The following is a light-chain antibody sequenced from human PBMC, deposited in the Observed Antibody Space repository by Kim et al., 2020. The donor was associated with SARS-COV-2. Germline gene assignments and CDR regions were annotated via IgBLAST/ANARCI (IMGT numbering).Light chain of an antibody. CDR1: SSNIGSNT. CDR3: AAWDDSLNGRM. V-gene: IGLV1-44*01. Sequence: GQRVTNSCAGSSSNIGSNTVNWYQQRPGTAPKLLIYSNNQRPSGVPDRFSGSKSGTSASLAISGLQSEDEADYYCAAWDDSLNGRMFGGGTQLTVL. J-gene: IGLJ3*02. CDR2: SNN.